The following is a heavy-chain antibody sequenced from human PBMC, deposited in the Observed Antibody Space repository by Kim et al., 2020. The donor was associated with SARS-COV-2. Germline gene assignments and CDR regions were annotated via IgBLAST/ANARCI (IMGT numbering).Heavy chain of an antibody. D-gene: IGHD6-13*01. J-gene: IGHJ4*02. Sequence: GGSLRLSCEGSGFTFSNYAMSWVRQVPGRGLEWVSGIRGSASAKYYSDSVKSRFTISRDNSKRTLFLQMSRLRGEDTAIYYCAKAPKGGSSGKFDHWGQG. CDR2: IRGSASAK. CDR1: GFTFSNYA. V-gene: IGHV3-23*01. CDR3: AKAPKGGSSGKFDH.